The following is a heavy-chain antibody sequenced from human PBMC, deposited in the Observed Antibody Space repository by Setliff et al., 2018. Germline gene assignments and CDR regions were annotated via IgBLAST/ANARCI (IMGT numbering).Heavy chain of an antibody. D-gene: IGHD3-10*01. Sequence: GGSLRLSCAASGFSFSDAWMNWVRQSPSKGLEWVGRIKSAADGGTIEYAAAVNGRFTVSRDDSKNTLFLQMNSLKTEDTALYYCTTDWSRGDSGNYLRLDYWGPGNPGHRLL. CDR2: IKSAADGGTI. CDR1: GFSFSDAW. J-gene: IGHJ4*02. CDR3: TTDWSRGDSGNYLRLDY. V-gene: IGHV3-15*01.